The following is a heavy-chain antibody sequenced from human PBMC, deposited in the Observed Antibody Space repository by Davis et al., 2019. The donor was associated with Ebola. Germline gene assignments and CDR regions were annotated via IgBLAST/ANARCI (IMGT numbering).Heavy chain of an antibody. J-gene: IGHJ4*02. V-gene: IGHV1-18*04. CDR2: ISPFTHNT. D-gene: IGHD6-13*01. CDR1: GYVFIRND. Sequence: AASVKVSCKASGYVFIRNDISWFRQAPGQGLEWMGWISPFTHNTHSAQKFQGRITMTTDGSTNTVFMVLTSLRSDDTAVYYCAREGQQLGVSEYWGQGTLVTVSS. CDR3: AREGQQLGVSEY.